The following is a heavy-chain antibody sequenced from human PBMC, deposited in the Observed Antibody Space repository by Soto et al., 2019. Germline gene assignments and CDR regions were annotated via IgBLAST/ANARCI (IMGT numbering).Heavy chain of an antibody. D-gene: IGHD2-15*01. CDR1: GCTFTSYA. V-gene: IGHV1-3*01. Sequence: ASVKVSCKASGCTFTSYAMHWVRQAPGQRLEWMGWINAGNGNTKYSQNFQGRVTITRDTSASTAYMELSSLRSEDTAVYYCARGPGGPDGPGDYWGQGALVTVSS. J-gene: IGHJ4*02. CDR2: INAGNGNT. CDR3: ARGPGGPDGPGDY.